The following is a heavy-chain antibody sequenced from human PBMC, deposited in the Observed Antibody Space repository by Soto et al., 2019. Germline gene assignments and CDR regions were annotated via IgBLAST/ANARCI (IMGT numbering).Heavy chain of an antibody. J-gene: IGHJ4*02. CDR2: INHSGST. CDR3: SRRFLEWLSPVDTSYYFDY. CDR1: GGSFSGYY. V-gene: IGHV4-34*01. D-gene: IGHD3-3*01. Sequence: SETLSITCAIYGGSFSGYYWSWIRQPPGKGLEWIGEINHSGSTNYNPSLKSRVTISVDTSKNQFSLKLSSVTAADTAVYHCSRRFLEWLSPVDTSYYFDYWGQGTLVTVSS.